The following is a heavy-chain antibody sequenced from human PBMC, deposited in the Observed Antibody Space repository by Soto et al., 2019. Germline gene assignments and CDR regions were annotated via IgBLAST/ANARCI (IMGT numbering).Heavy chain of an antibody. CDR1: GYSFTSYW. CDR3: ARQDYSNYRGGMDV. D-gene: IGHD2-2*01. CDR2: IDPSDSDI. Sequence: GESLKISCKGSGYSFTSYWISWVRQMPGKGLEWMGRIDPSDSDIRYRPSFQGQVTISVDKSISTAYLQWSSLKASDTATYYCARQDYSNYRGGMDVWGQGTTVTVS. V-gene: IGHV5-51*01. J-gene: IGHJ6*02.